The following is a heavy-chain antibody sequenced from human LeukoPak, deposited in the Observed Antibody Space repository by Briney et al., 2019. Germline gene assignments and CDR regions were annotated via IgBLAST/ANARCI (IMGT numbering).Heavy chain of an antibody. CDR3: ARPPGYCRTPRTHIGSCYYWYFAL. D-gene: IGHD2-15*01. Sequence: ASVKVSCKASGYTFNSYEINWVRQATGQRLEWMAWMNLDRGETGYAQKFQGRVTMTRDTSISTAYMELSGLSSEDTAVYYCARPPGYCRTPRTHIGSCYYWYFALWGRGTLVTVSS. V-gene: IGHV1-8*01. J-gene: IGHJ2*01. CDR1: GYTFNSYE. CDR2: MNLDRGET.